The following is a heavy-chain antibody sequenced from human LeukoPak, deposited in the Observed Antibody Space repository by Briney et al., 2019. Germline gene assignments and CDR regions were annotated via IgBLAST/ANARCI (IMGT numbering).Heavy chain of an antibody. Sequence: SETLSLTCTVSGGSISSYYWSWLRQPPGKGLEWIGYIYYSGSTNYNPSLKSRVTISVDTSKNQFSLKLSSVTAADTAVYYCARGSGWYPDYWGQGTLVTVSS. CDR3: ARGSGWYPDY. J-gene: IGHJ4*02. V-gene: IGHV4-59*01. D-gene: IGHD6-19*01. CDR1: GGSISSYY. CDR2: IYYSGST.